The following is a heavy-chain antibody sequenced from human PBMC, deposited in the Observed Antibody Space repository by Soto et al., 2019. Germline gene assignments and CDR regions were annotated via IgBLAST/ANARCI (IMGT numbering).Heavy chain of an antibody. CDR3: ASGIVGATTYCMDV. CDR1: GFTFDDYG. J-gene: IGHJ6*02. D-gene: IGHD1-26*01. Sequence: EVQLVESGGGVVRPGGSLRLSCAASGFTFDDYGLSWVRQAPGKGLEWVSGINWNGGSTRYADSVKGRFTISRDNAKDSLYLQMNRLRAEATALYYCASGIVGATTYCMDVWGQGTTVTVSS. CDR2: INWNGGST. V-gene: IGHV3-20*04.